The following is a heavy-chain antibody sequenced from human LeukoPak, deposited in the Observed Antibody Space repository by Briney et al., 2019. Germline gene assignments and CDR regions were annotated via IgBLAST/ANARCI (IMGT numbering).Heavy chain of an antibody. V-gene: IGHV3-7*01. CDR3: ARVVVYYDSSGYDY. D-gene: IGHD3-22*01. Sequence: GGSLRLSCAASGFTFSNNWMTWVRQAPGKGLEWVASVKKDASEKYYVDSVKGRFTISRDNSKNTLYLQMNSLRAEDTAVYYCARVVVYYDSSGYDYWGQGTLVTVSS. J-gene: IGHJ4*02. CDR2: VKKDASEK. CDR1: GFTFSNNW.